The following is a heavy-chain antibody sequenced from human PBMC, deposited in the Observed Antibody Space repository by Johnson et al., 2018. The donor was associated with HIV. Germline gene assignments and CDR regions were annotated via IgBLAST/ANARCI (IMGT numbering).Heavy chain of an antibody. CDR3: ARVAAGSSGYYRDAFDI. D-gene: IGHD3-22*01. CDR2: IRYDGSNK. V-gene: IGHV3-30*02. CDR1: GFTFSSYG. Sequence: QVQLVESGGGVVQPGRSLRLSCAASGFTFSSYGMHWVRQAPGKGLEWVAFIRYDGSNKYYADSVKGRFTISRDNSKNTLYLQMNSLRAEDTAVYYCARVAAGSSGYYRDAFDIWGQGTMVTVSS. J-gene: IGHJ3*02.